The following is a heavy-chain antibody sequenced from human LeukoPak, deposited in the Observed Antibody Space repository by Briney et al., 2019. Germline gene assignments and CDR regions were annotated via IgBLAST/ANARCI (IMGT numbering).Heavy chain of an antibody. J-gene: IGHJ6*03. V-gene: IGHV4-34*01. CDR2: LYYSGTT. Sequence: TSETLSLTCAVYGGSFSGYYWSWIRQPPGKGLEWIGTLYYSGTTYYNPSLESRVTISEDTSKNQFSLTLRSVTAADTAVYYCARQISDYYYYYIDVWGKGTTVTVSS. CDR3: ARQISDYYYYYIDV. D-gene: IGHD3-3*01. CDR1: GGSFSGYY.